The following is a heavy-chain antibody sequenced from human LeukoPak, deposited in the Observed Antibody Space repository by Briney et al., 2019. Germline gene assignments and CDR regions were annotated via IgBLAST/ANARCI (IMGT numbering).Heavy chain of an antibody. CDR2: IYYSGST. J-gene: IGHJ4*02. V-gene: IGHV4-39*07. D-gene: IGHD6-13*01. Sequence: ASETLSLTCTVSGGSISSSSYYWGWLRQPPGKGLAWIGSIYYSGSTYYNPSLKSRVTISVDTSKNQFSLKLSSVTAADTAVYYCAREAIAAPYPDYWGRGTLVTVSS. CDR3: AREAIAAPYPDY. CDR1: GGSISSSSYY.